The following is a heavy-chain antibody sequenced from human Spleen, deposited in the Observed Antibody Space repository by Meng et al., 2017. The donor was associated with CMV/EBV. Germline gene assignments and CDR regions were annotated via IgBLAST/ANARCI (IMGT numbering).Heavy chain of an antibody. V-gene: IGHV3-30*04. D-gene: IGHD3-3*01. CDR2: ISYDGSNR. J-gene: IGHJ4*02. CDR3: ARDSYGRHYDFWSGYYMD. Sequence: GESLKISCAASEFTFSSYAIHWVRQAPGKGLEWVAVISYDGSNRYYADSVKGRFTISRDNAKNSLYLQMNSLRAEDTAVYYCARDSYGRHYDFWSGYYMDWGQGTLVTVSS. CDR1: EFTFSSYA.